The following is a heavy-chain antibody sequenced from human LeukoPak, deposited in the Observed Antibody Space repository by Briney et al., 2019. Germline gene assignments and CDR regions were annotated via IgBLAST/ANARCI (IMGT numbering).Heavy chain of an antibody. V-gene: IGHV3-48*01. CDR1: GFTFISHT. J-gene: IGHJ4*02. CDR3: AKNYDYYDSGVRDPLGY. CDR2: TSSSSSII. Sequence: GGSLRLSCAASGFTFISHTMNWVRQAPGKGLEWVSYTSSSSSIIYYADSVKGRFTISRDNAKNSLYLQMNSLRAEDTAVYYCAKNYDYYDSGVRDPLGYWGQGTLVTVSS. D-gene: IGHD3-22*01.